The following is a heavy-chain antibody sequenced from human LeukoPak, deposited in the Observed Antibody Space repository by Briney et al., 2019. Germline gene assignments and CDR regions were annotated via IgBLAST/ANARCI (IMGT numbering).Heavy chain of an antibody. D-gene: IGHD3-3*01. V-gene: IGHV4-34*01. CDR1: GGSFSGYY. J-gene: IGHJ4*02. Sequence: PSETLSLTCAVYGGSFSGYYWSWIRQPPGKGLEWIGSIYYSGSTYYNPSLKSRVTISVDTSKNQFSLKLSSVTAADTAVYYCARVSGFMGYWGQGTLVTVSS. CDR2: IYYSGST. CDR3: ARVSGFMGY.